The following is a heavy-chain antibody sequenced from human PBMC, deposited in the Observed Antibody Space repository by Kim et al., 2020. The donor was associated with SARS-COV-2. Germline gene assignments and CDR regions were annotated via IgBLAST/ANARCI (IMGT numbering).Heavy chain of an antibody. J-gene: IGHJ4*02. CDR3: ARDRAYGGYAQDYDY. CDR1: GFTFSSYW. D-gene: IGHD5-12*01. Sequence: GGSLRLSCAASGFTFSSYWMHWVRQAPGKGLVWVSRINSDGSSTSYADSGKGRFTISRDNAKNKLYLQMNSLRAEETAVYYCARDRAYGGYAQDYDYWGQGTLVTVSS. V-gene: IGHV3-74*01. CDR2: INSDGSST.